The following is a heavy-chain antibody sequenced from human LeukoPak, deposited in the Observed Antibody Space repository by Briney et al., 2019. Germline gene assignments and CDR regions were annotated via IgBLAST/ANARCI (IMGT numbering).Heavy chain of an antibody. CDR1: GYTFSTYA. V-gene: IGHV7-4-1*02. J-gene: IGHJ5*02. Sequence: ASVKVSCKASGYTFSTYAMNWVRQAPGQGLEWMGWINTNTGNPTYAQGFTGRFVFSLDTSVTTAYLQISSLKADDTAVYYCARANLWFGELGWIDPWGQGTLVTVTS. CDR3: ARANLWFGELGWIDP. D-gene: IGHD3-10*01. CDR2: INTNTGNP.